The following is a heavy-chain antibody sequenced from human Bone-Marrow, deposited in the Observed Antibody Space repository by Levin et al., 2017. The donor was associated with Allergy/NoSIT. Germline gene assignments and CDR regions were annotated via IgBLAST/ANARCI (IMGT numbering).Heavy chain of an antibody. J-gene: IGHJ4*02. D-gene: IGHD3-16*01. CDR1: GFTFDNYA. CDR2: IRSDGGHK. V-gene: IGHV3-23*01. CDR3: TKDTDSGLREYSWGIFDY. Sequence: RSGGSLRLSCAASGFTFDNYAMSWVRLAPGKGLEWVSGIRSDGGHKAYADSVKGRFTISRDNSKNTLYLQMSSLRADDTAIYYCTKDTDSGLREYSWGIFDYWGQGTLVTVSS.